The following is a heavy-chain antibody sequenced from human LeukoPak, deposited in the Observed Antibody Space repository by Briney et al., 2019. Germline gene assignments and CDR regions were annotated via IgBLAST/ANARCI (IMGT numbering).Heavy chain of an antibody. Sequence: SETLSLTCTVSGGSISSSSYYWGWIRQPPGKGLEWIGSIYYSGSTYYNPSLKSRVTISVDTSKNQFSLKLSSVTAADTAVYYCARGRLLTDIWGQGTMVTVSS. CDR2: IYYSGST. CDR1: GGSISSSSYY. V-gene: IGHV4-39*07. CDR3: ARGRLLTDI. J-gene: IGHJ3*02.